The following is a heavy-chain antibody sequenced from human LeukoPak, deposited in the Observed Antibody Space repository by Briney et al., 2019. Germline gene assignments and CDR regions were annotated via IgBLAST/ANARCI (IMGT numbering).Heavy chain of an antibody. CDR1: XDSVSSNSAA. CDR3: AREEYSSSSGYYYYYGMDV. V-gene: IGHV6-1*01. CDR2: TYYRSKLYN. Sequence: LSLTCAISXDSVSSNSAAWNWIRQSPSRGLEWLGRTYYRSKLYNDYAVTVKSRLTITPDTSKNQFSLQLNSVTPEDTAVYYCAREEYSSSSGYYYYYGMDVWGQGTTVTVSS. D-gene: IGHD6-6*01. J-gene: IGHJ6*02.